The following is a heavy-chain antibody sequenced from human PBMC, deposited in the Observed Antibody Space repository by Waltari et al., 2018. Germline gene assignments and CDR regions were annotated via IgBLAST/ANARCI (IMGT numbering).Heavy chain of an antibody. Sequence: QVQLQESGPGLVKPSETLSLTCTVSGGSISSYYWSWIRQPPGKGLEWIGYIYYSGSTNYNPSLKSRVTISVDTSKNQFSLKLSSVTAADTAVYYCARATGIAAAGPTLDYWGQGTLVTVSS. V-gene: IGHV4-59*01. J-gene: IGHJ4*02. CDR3: ARATGIAAAGPTLDY. D-gene: IGHD6-13*01. CDR2: IYYSGST. CDR1: GGSISSYY.